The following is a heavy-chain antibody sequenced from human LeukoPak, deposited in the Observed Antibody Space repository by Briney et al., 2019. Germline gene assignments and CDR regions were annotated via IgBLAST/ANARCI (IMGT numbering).Heavy chain of an antibody. CDR3: ARVGSGRGSFDY. V-gene: IGHV1-2*06. CDR2: INPNSGGT. Sequence: ASVKVSCKASGYTFTGYYMHWVRQAPGQGLEWMGRINPNSGGTNYAQKFQGRVTITADESTSTAYMELSSLRSEDTAVYYCARVGSGRGSFDYWGQGTLVTVSS. CDR1: GYTFTGYY. D-gene: IGHD5-12*01. J-gene: IGHJ4*02.